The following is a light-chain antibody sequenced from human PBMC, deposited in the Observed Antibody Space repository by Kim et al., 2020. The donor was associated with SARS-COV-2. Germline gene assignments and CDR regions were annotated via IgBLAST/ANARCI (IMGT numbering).Light chain of an antibody. Sequence: EIVMTQSPATLSVSPGERATLSCRASQSVSSNLAWYQQKPGQAPRLLIYGASTRATGIPARFSGSGSGTEFTLTISSLQSEDFAVYYCKENNNWPPWKFGQGTKG. CDR1: QSVSSN. J-gene: IGKJ1*01. V-gene: IGKV3-15*01. CDR2: GAS. CDR3: KENNNWPPWK.